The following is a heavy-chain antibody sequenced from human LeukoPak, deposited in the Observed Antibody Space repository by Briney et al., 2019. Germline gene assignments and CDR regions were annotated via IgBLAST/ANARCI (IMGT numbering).Heavy chain of an antibody. J-gene: IGHJ4*02. V-gene: IGHV3-11*05. D-gene: IGHD3-9*01. CDR2: ISSSSSYT. CDR3: ARGTYDILTGYYGGVVDY. Sequence: GGSLRLSCAASGFTFSDYYMSWIRHAPGKGLEWVSYISSSSSYTNYADSVKGRFTISRDNAKNSLYLQMNSLRAEDTAVYYCARGTYDILTGYYGGVVDYWGQGTLVTVSS. CDR1: GFTFSDYY.